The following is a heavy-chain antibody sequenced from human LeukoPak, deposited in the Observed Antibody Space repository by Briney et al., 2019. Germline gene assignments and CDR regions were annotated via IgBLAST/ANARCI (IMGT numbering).Heavy chain of an antibody. D-gene: IGHD2-21*02. Sequence: PGGSLRLSCSASGFTFSSYAMHWVRQAPGKGLEYVSAISSNGGSTYYADSVKGRFTISRDNSKNTLYLQMSSLRAEDTAVYYCAKEACGGDCYSGSDDYWGQGTLVTVSS. CDR2: ISSNGGST. V-gene: IGHV3-64D*06. J-gene: IGHJ4*02. CDR3: AKEACGGDCYSGSDDY. CDR1: GFTFSSYA.